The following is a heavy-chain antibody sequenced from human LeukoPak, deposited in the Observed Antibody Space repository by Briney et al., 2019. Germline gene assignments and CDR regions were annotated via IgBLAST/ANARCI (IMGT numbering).Heavy chain of an antibody. D-gene: IGHD3-22*01. V-gene: IGHV1-2*06. CDR1: GYTFTGYY. J-gene: IGHJ5*02. CDR2: INPNSGGT. Sequence: GASVKASCKASGYTFTGYYMHWVRQAPGQGLEWMGRINPNSGGTNYAQKFQGRVTMTRDTSISTAYMELSRLRSDDTAVYYCARETLTYYYDSSGYYTWLDPWGQGTLVTVSS. CDR3: ARETLTYYYDSSGYYTWLDP.